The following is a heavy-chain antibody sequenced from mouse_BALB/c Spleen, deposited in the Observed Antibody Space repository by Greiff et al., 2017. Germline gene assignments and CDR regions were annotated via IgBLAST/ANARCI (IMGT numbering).Heavy chain of an antibody. CDR3: AREDYYGSYWYLDV. J-gene: IGHJ1*01. CDR2: INSNGGST. V-gene: IGHV5-6-3*01. D-gene: IGHD1-2*01. CDR1: GFTFSSYG. Sequence: EVQVVESGGGLVQPGGSLKLSCAASGFTFSSYGMSWVRQTPDKRLELVATINSNGGSTYYPDSVKGRFTISRDNAKNTLYLQMSSLKSEDTAMYYCAREDYYGSYWYLDVWGAGTTVTVSS.